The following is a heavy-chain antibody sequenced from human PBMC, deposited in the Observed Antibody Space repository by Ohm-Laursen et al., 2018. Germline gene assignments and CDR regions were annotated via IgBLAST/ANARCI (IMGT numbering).Heavy chain of an antibody. J-gene: IGHJ4*02. CDR1: GFTFSSYA. D-gene: IGHD6-19*01. Sequence: SLRLSCAASGFTFSSYAMSWVRQAPGKGLEWVPAISGSGGSTYYADSVKGRFTISRDNSKNTLYLQMNSLRAEDTAVYYCAKRSSETSGWFDYWGQGTLVTVSS. V-gene: IGHV3-23*01. CDR3: AKRSSETSGWFDY. CDR2: ISGSGGST.